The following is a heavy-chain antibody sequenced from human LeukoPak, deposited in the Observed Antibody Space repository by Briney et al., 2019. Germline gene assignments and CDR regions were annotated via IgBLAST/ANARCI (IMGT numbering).Heavy chain of an antibody. J-gene: IGHJ3*02. Sequence: SETLSLTCTVSGDSISSSSYCWDWIRQPPGKRLEWLGNIYNSANTHYNPSLKTRITMSVDPSKSQFSLKLNSVTAADTGIYYCARHSRSAYTGYENAFDIWGQGTMVTVSS. CDR2: IYNSANT. D-gene: IGHD5-12*01. CDR3: ARHSRSAYTGYENAFDI. V-gene: IGHV4-39*01. CDR1: GDSISSSSYC.